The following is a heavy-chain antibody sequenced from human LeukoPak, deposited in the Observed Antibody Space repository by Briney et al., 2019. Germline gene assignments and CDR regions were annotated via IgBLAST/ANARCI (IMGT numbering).Heavy chain of an antibody. CDR3: AKDTEQQLSAFDI. CDR1: GFTFDDYA. V-gene: IGHV3-9*01. Sequence: GRSLRLSCAASGFTFDDYAMHWVRQAPGKGLEWVSGISWNSGSIGYADSVKGRFTISRDNAKNSLYLQMNSLRAEDTALYYCAKDTEQQLSAFDIWGQGTMVTVSS. CDR2: ISWNSGSI. J-gene: IGHJ3*02. D-gene: IGHD6-13*01.